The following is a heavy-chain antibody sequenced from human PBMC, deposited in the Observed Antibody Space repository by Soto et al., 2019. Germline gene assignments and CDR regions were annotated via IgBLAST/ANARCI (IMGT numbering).Heavy chain of an antibody. V-gene: IGHV3-30-3*01. CDR2: ISYDGSNK. CDR1: GFTFSSYA. CDR3: ARGPLARHVEMATAALYYYYGMDV. Sequence: QVQLVESGGGVVQPGRSLRLSCAASGFTFSSYAMHWVRQAPGKGLEWVAVISYDGSNKYYADSVKGRFTISRDNSKNTLYLQMNSLRAEDTAVYYCARGPLARHVEMATAALYYYYGMDVWGQGTTVTVSS. J-gene: IGHJ6*02. D-gene: IGHD5-18*01.